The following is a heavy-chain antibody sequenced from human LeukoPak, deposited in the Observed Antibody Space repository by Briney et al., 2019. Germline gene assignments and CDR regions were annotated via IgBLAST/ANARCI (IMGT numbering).Heavy chain of an antibody. V-gene: IGHV1-69*13. Sequence: SVKVSCKASGYTFTSYGISWVRQAPGQGLEWMGGIIPIFGTANYAQKFQGRVTITADESTSTAYMELSSLRSEDTAVYYCARELGSYFDYWGQGTLVTVSS. CDR2: IIPIFGTA. CDR3: ARELGSYFDY. CDR1: GYTFTSYG. D-gene: IGHD1-26*01. J-gene: IGHJ4*02.